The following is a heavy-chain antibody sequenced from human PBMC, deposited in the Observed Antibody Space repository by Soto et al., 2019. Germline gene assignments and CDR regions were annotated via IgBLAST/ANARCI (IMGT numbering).Heavy chain of an antibody. CDR2: FDPEDGET. J-gene: IGHJ4*02. CDR3: ATDPPYGSGTFNPDY. CDR1: GATRTVLA. Sequence: ASVKVSCKVSGATRTVLAMHWVRQAPGRGLEWMGGFDPEDGETIYAQKFQGRVTVTEDSSTDTAYMELRSLRSDDTAVYYCATDPPYGSGTFNPDYWGQGTLVTVS. V-gene: IGHV1-24*01. D-gene: IGHD3-10*01.